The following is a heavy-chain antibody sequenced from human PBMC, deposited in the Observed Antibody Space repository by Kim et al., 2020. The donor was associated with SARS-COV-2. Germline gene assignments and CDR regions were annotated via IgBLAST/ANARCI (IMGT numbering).Heavy chain of an antibody. CDR1: GGSISSGCYY. V-gene: IGHV4-61*02. CDR2: ISSSANT. CDR3: ARGQYYYDSSGYYFLFDP. D-gene: IGHD3-22*01. J-gene: IGHJ5*02. Sequence: SETLSLTCTVSGGSISSGCYYWSWIRQPAGKGLEWIGCISSSANTNYTPSLKIRVTLSVDTSKNRFSLTLSSVTAADTAVYYCARGQYYYDSSGYYFLFDPSGQGTPVTASS.